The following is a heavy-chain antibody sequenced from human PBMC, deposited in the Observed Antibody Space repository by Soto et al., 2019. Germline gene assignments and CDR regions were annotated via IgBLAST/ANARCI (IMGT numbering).Heavy chain of an antibody. CDR1: GYTFTTYD. V-gene: IGHV1-8*01. Sequence: QVQLVQSGPEVKKPGASVKVSCKASGYTFTTYDFNWVRQAPGQGLEWMGWLNPKSGMTGSAQKFQGRVTMTRDSDINTGYRRLSSLRPEDTAVDYCARVAGSPAYWGQGALVTVSS. CDR3: ARVAGSPAY. CDR2: LNPKSGMT. J-gene: IGHJ4*02. D-gene: IGHD1-26*01.